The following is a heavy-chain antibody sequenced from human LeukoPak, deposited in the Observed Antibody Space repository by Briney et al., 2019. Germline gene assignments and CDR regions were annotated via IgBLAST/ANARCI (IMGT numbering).Heavy chain of an antibody. CDR1: GFTFNTCS. V-gene: IGHV3-30*18. Sequence: GGSLRLSCVASGFTFNTCSMSWVRQAPGKGLEWVAGISYDESDKYYADSVKGRFTISRDNSKNTLYLQMNSLRPEDTAVYYCAKGVVAATNAAYYGMDVWGQGTTVTVSS. CDR2: ISYDESDK. J-gene: IGHJ6*02. CDR3: AKGVVAATNAAYYGMDV. D-gene: IGHD2-15*01.